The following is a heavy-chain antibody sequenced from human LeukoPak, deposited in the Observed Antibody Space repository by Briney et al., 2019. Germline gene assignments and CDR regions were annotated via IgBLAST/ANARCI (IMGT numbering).Heavy chain of an antibody. D-gene: IGHD6-19*01. V-gene: IGHV3-53*01. CDR1: GFTVSSNY. J-gene: IGHJ6*02. Sequence: GGSLRLSCAASGFTVSSNYMSWVRQAPGKGLEWVSVIYSGGSTYYADSVKGRFTISRDNSKNTLYLQMNSLRAEDTAVYYCARVIQEWLMDVWGQGTAVTVSS. CDR2: IYSGGST. CDR3: ARVIQEWLMDV.